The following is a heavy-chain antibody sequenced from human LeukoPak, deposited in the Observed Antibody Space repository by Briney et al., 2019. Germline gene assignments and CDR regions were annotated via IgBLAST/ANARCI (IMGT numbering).Heavy chain of an antibody. CDR2: IWYDGSEK. J-gene: IGHJ6*02. V-gene: IGHV3-33*01. D-gene: IGHD3-10*01. CDR3: ARDDGTMLPSYGMDV. Sequence: GRSLRLSCGASGFTFSSNGMHWVRQAPGKGLEWVAVIWYDGSEKYYADSVKGRFTISRDNSKNTLYLQMNSLRAEDTAVYYCARDDGTMLPSYGMDVWGQGTTVTVSS. CDR1: GFTFSSNG.